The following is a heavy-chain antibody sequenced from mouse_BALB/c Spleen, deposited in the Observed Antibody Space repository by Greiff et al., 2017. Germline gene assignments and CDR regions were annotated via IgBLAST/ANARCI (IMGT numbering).Heavy chain of an antibody. D-gene: IGHD1-1*01. V-gene: IGHV5-17*02. CDR2: ISSGSSTI. J-gene: IGHJ3*01. CDR1: GFTFSSFG. Sequence: EVKLVESGGGLVQPGGSRKLSCAASGFTFSSFGMHWVRQAPEKGLEWVAYISSGSSTIYYADTVKGRFTISRDNPKNTLFLQMTSLRSEDTAMYYCARDIGSSGFWAYWGQGTLVTVSA. CDR3: ARDIGSSGFWAY.